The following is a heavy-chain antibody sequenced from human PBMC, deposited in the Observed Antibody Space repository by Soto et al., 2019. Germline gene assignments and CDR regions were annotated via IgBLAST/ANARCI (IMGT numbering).Heavy chain of an antibody. CDR1: GYTFTNYY. J-gene: IGHJ4*02. D-gene: IGHD3-10*01. CDR3: ARDFSGPMDY. Sequence: ASVKVSCKASGYTFTNYYMHWVRQAPGQGLEWMGMIYPSGGSTRNAQKFQGRVTMTRDTSTSTVYMELSSLRSEDTAVYYCARDFSGPMDYWGRGNLVTVYS. V-gene: IGHV1-46*01. CDR2: IYPSGGST.